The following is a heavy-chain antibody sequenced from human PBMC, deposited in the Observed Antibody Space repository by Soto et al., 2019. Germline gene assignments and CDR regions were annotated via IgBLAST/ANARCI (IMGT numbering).Heavy chain of an antibody. CDR2: IYYSGST. Sequence: SETLSLTCTVSVGSMSSSSYYWCWIRQPPGKGLEWIGSIYYSGSTYYNPSLKRRVTISVDTSKNQFSLKLSSVTAADTAVYYCARLGAQEIDPWGQGNLVTVSS. CDR3: ARLGAQEIDP. CDR1: VGSMSSSSYY. D-gene: IGHD3-16*01. V-gene: IGHV4-39*01. J-gene: IGHJ5*02.